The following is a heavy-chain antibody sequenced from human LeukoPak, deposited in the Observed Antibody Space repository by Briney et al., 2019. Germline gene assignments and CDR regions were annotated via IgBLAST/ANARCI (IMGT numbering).Heavy chain of an antibody. CDR3: ARGSTALDRYSSSWANWFDP. J-gene: IGHJ5*02. CDR2: INPNSGGT. V-gene: IGHV1-2*02. CDR1: GYTFTGYY. Sequence: GASVKVSCKASGYTFTGYYMHWVRQAPGQGLEWMGWINPNSGGTNYAQKFQGRVTMTRDTSISTAYMELSRLRSEDTAVYYCARGSTALDRYSSSWANWFDPWGQGTLVTVSS. D-gene: IGHD6-13*01.